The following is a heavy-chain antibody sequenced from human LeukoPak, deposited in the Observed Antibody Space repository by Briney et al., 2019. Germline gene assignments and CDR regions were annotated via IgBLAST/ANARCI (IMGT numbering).Heavy chain of an antibody. CDR1: DFTFSIYA. CDR3: AKDDGDSAKGYYFDY. D-gene: IGHD4-17*01. CDR2: ISRSSTNT. V-gene: IGHV3-23*01. Sequence: GGSLRPSCTASDFTFSIYAMGWVRQAPGKGLEWVSAISRSSTNTYYADSVKGRFTISRDNSKNTLYLQMNSLRAEDTALYYCAKDDGDSAKGYYFDYWGQGTLVTVSS. J-gene: IGHJ4*02.